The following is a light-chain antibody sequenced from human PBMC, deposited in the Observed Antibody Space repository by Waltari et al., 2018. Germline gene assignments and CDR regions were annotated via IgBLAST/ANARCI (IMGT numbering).Light chain of an antibody. CDR3: SSYSSSTSLCV. CDR1: SSDIGNFNS. V-gene: IGLV2-14*01. Sequence: QSALPQPASVSGSPGQSITISCTGTSSDIGNFNSVSWYQQHPGKAPKLMIFEVTNRPSGISNRFSGSKSDNTAFLTISGLQAEDEADYYCSSYSSSTSLCVFGTGTKVTVL. J-gene: IGLJ1*01. CDR2: EVT.